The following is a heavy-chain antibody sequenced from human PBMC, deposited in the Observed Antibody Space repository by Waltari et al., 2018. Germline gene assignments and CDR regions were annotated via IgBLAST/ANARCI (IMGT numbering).Heavy chain of an antibody. CDR3: TRQVLGYCTSAACRRLES. V-gene: IGHV4-38-2*01. CDR1: GYAVNSGFY. J-gene: IGHJ4*02. D-gene: IGHD2-8*02. CDR2: IYHDGTT. Sequence: GPGLVKSSETLSLTCDVSGYAVNSGFYWGWIRQVPGKGLEWVATIYHDGTTFYNPSLKSRLSVSMDTSKNQISLTLKSMTAADTAVYYCTRQVLGYCTSAACRRLESWGQGTLVTVSS.